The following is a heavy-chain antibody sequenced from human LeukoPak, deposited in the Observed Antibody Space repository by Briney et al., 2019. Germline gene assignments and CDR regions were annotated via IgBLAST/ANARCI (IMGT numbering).Heavy chain of an antibody. CDR1: GFTFSSYS. D-gene: IGHD2-2*02. Sequence: GGSLRLSCAASGFTFSSYSMNWVRQAPGKGLEWVSAISGSGGSTYYADSVKGRFTISRDNSKNTLYLQMNSLRAEDTAVYYCAKGPALYCSSTSCYTGGWGQGTLVTVSS. CDR2: ISGSGGST. J-gene: IGHJ4*02. CDR3: AKGPALYCSSTSCYTGG. V-gene: IGHV3-23*01.